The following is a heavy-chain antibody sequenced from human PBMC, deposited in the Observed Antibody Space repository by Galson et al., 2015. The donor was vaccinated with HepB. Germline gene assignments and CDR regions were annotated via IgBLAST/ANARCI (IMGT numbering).Heavy chain of an antibody. CDR2: FDPEDGET. V-gene: IGHV1-24*01. Sequence: SVKVSCKVSGYTLTELSMHWVRQAPGKGLEWMGGFDPEDGETIYAQKFQGRVTMTEDTSTDTAYMELSSLRSEDTAVYYCATASSRLSDDAFDIWGQGTMVTVSS. J-gene: IGHJ3*02. D-gene: IGHD2-21*02. CDR1: GYTLTELS. CDR3: ATASSRLSDDAFDI.